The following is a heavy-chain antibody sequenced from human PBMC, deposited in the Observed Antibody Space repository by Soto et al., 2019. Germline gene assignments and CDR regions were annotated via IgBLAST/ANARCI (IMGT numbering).Heavy chain of an antibody. J-gene: IGHJ3*02. CDR2: IYPGDSDT. D-gene: IGHD3-9*01. Sequence: GESLKISCKGSGYSFTSYWIGWVRQMPGKGLEWMGIIYPGDSDTRYSPSFQGQVTISADKSISTAYLQWSSLKASVTAMYYCARGFDYDILTGYDRDAFDIWGQGTMVTVSS. CDR3: ARGFDYDILTGYDRDAFDI. V-gene: IGHV5-51*01. CDR1: GYSFTSYW.